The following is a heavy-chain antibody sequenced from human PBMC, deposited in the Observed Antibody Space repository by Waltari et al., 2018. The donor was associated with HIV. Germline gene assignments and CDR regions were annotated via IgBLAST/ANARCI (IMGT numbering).Heavy chain of an antibody. D-gene: IGHD2-21*02. Sequence: QVQLVESGGGVVQPGRSLRLSCAASGFTFSSYGMHWVRQAPGKGLECVAVIGYDGSNKYYADSVKGRFTISRDNSKNTLYLQMNSLRAEDTAVYYCAREDLLYCGGDCYPGDYWGQGTLVTVSS. V-gene: IGHV3-33*01. J-gene: IGHJ4*02. CDR1: GFTFSSYG. CDR3: AREDLLYCGGDCYPGDY. CDR2: IGYDGSNK.